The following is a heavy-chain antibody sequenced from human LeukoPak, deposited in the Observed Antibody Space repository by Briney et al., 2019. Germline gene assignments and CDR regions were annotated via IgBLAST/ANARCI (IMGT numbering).Heavy chain of an antibody. D-gene: IGHD5-24*01. CDR1: RLTFSGFE. J-gene: IGHJ4*02. V-gene: IGHV3-48*03. CDR3: ARRFRD. CDR2: IKDDGSLK. Sequence: GGSLRLSCVGSRLTFSGFEMNWVRQAPGKGLEWVSYIKDDGSLKTYADSVKGQFTISRDNAKNSLYLQMNSLRVEDTAIYYCARRFRDWGQGTLVTVSS.